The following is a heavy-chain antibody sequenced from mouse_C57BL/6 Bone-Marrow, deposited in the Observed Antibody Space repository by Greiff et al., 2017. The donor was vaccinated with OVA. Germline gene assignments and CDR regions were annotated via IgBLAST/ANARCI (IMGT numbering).Heavy chain of an antibody. J-gene: IGHJ3*01. CDR1: GYTFTSYW. CDR3: ASADFAY. Sequence: VQLQQPGAELVKPGASVKLSCKASGYTFTSYWMQWVKQRPGQGLEWIGEIDPSDSYTNYNQKFKGKATLTVDTSSSTAYMQLSSLTSEDSAVCYCASADFAYWGQGTVVTVTA. V-gene: IGHV1-50*01. CDR2: IDPSDSYT.